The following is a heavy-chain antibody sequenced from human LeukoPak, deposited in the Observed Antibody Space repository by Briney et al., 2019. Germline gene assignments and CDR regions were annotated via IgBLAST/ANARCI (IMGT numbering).Heavy chain of an antibody. CDR3: AKLEDSWFDP. V-gene: IGHV4-38-2*01. CDR2: IYGSGIT. CDR1: GFTFSTYN. Sequence: PGGSLRLSCAASGFTFSTYNMNWIRQPPGKGLEWIGSIYGSGITYYKPSLKSRVTISVDTSKNQFSLKLNSVTAADTAVYYCAKLEDSWFDPWGQGTLVTVSS. J-gene: IGHJ5*02. D-gene: IGHD1-1*01.